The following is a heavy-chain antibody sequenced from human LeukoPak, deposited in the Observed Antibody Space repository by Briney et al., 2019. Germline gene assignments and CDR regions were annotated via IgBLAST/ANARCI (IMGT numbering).Heavy chain of an antibody. CDR1: GYTFTGYY. D-gene: IGHD4-17*01. J-gene: IGHJ4*02. CDR2: INPNSGGT. Sequence: ASVKVSCKASGYTFTGYYMHWVRQAPGQGLEWMGWINPNSGGTNHAQKFQGRVTMTRDTSISTAYMELSRLRSDDTAVYYCARVARDYGDLSRIDYWGQGTLVTVSS. V-gene: IGHV1-2*02. CDR3: ARVARDYGDLSRIDY.